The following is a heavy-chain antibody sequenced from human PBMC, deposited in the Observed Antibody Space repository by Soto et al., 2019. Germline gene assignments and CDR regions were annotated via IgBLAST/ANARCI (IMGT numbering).Heavy chain of an antibody. CDR2: INHSGST. Sequence: PSETLSLTCAVYGGSFSGYYWSWIRQPPGKGLEWIGEINHSGSTNYNPSLKSRVTISVDTSKNQFSLKLSSVTAADTAVYYCARVGTYGSGSYLDYWGREPWSPSPQ. CDR1: GGSFSGYY. D-gene: IGHD3-10*01. J-gene: IGHJ4*02. V-gene: IGHV4-34*01. CDR3: ARVGTYGSGSYLDY.